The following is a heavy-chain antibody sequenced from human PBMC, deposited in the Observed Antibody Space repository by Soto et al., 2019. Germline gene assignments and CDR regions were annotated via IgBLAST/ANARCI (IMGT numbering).Heavy chain of an antibody. CDR1: GFTFSNAW. CDR2: IKSKTDGGTT. V-gene: IGHV3-15*07. CDR3: THTSRNYDILTGYNLYYYYYGMDV. D-gene: IGHD3-9*01. Sequence: GGSLRLSCAASGFTFSNAWMNWVRQAPGKGLEWVGRIKSKTDGGTTDYAAPVKGRFTISRDDSKNTLYLQMNSLKTGDTAVYYCTHTSRNYDILTGYNLYYYYYGMDVWGQGTTVTVSS. J-gene: IGHJ6*02.